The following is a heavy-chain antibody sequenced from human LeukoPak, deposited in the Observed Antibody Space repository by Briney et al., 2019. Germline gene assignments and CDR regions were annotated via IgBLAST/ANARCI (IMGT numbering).Heavy chain of an antibody. CDR3: AREDSSGYCPWDRGIDY. CDR1: GYTFTSYG. Sequence: GASVKVSCKASGYTFTSYGISWVRQAPGQGLEWMGRINPNSGGTNYAQKFQGRVTMTRDTSISTTYMELSRLRSDDTAVYYCAREDSSGYCPWDRGIDYWGQGTLVTVSS. V-gene: IGHV1-2*06. D-gene: IGHD3-22*01. CDR2: INPNSGGT. J-gene: IGHJ4*02.